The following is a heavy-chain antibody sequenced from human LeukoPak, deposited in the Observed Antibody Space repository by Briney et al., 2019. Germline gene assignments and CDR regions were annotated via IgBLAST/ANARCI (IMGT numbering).Heavy chain of an antibody. Sequence: GGSLRLSCAASGFTFSSYSMNWVRQAPGTGLEWVSSISSSSSYIYYADSVKGRFTISRDNAKNSLYLQMNSLRAEDTAVYYCARGGTAMGFDYWGQGTLVTVSS. J-gene: IGHJ4*02. CDR2: ISSSSSYI. D-gene: IGHD5-18*01. CDR3: ARGGTAMGFDY. V-gene: IGHV3-21*01. CDR1: GFTFSSYS.